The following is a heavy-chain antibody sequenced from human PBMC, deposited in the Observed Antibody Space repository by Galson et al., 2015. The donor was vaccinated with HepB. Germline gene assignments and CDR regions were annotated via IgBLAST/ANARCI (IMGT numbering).Heavy chain of an antibody. D-gene: IGHD3-3*01. Sequence: SETLSLTCTVSGGSISSYYWSWIRQPPGKGLEWIGYIYYSGSTNYNPSLKSRVTISVDTSKNQFSLKLSSVTAADTAGYYCARELRGNDFWTPYYYYYGMDVWGQGTTVTVSS. CDR2: IYYSGST. CDR1: GGSISSYY. V-gene: IGHV4-59*01. J-gene: IGHJ6*02. CDR3: ARELRGNDFWTPYYYYYGMDV.